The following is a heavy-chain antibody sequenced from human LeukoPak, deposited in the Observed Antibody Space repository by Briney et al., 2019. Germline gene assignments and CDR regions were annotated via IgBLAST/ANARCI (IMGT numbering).Heavy chain of an antibody. J-gene: IGHJ3*02. Sequence: PSETLSLTCTVSGGSISSSSYYWGWIRQPPGKGLEWIGSIYYSGSTNYNPSLKSRVTISVDTSKNQFSLKLSSVTAADTAVYYCARHAAPSVAFDIWGQGTMVTVSS. CDR3: ARHAAPSVAFDI. V-gene: IGHV4-39*01. CDR1: GGSISSSSYY. CDR2: IYYSGST.